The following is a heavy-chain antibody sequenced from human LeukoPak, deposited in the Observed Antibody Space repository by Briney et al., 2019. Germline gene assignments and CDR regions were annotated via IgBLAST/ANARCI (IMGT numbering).Heavy chain of an antibody. CDR3: ARMSGYCSGDSCYGNNWFDP. Sequence: SVKVSCKASGGTFSSYAITWVRQAPGQGLEWMGGIIPIFGTANYAQKFQGRVTITADESTSTAYMELSRLTSEDTAVYYCARMSGYCSGDSCYGNNWFDPWGQGTLVTVSS. D-gene: IGHD2-15*01. CDR2: IIPIFGTA. CDR1: GGTFSSYA. V-gene: IGHV1-69*13. J-gene: IGHJ5*02.